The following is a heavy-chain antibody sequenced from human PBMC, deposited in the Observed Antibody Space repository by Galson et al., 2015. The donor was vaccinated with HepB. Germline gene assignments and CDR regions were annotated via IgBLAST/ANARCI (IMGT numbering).Heavy chain of an antibody. J-gene: IGHJ4*02. CDR1: GFTITTYA. V-gene: IGHV3-30-3*01. CDR3: ASLADY. CDR2: IPFHGNNI. Sequence: SLRLSCAVSGFTITTYAMQWVRQGSGKGLEWVAAIPFHGNNIYYYADSVRGRFTVSRDISKNTLYLQMTSLRVEDTAVYYCASLADYWGQGTLVTVSS.